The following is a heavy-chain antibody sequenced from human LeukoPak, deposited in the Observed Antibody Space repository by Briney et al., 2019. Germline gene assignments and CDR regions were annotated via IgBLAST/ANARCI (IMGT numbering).Heavy chain of an antibody. CDR3: ATEGGSGSYYDDDAFDM. V-gene: IGHV3-15*01. D-gene: IGHD3-10*01. J-gene: IGHJ3*02. CDR1: GFSFTNTW. Sequence: PGGSLRLSCAAPGFSFTNTWMSWVRQAPGKGLEWVGRVKSKDDDGTTDYAGPVQGSFTISRDDSKNTMSLQMNSLKTEDTAVYYCATEGGSGSYYDDDAFDMWGKGTMVTVSS. CDR2: VKSKDDDGTT.